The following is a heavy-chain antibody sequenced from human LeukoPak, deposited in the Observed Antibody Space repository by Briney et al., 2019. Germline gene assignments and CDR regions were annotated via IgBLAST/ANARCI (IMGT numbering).Heavy chain of an antibody. J-gene: IGHJ1*01. CDR1: GFTFDDYA. Sequence: PGGSLRLSCAASGFTFDDYAMHWVRQVPGKGLEWASGISWNSGTIGYADSVKGRFTISRDNAKNSLYLQMNSLRAEDTALYYCAREGSGTERGYFPDWGQGTLVTVSS. V-gene: IGHV3-9*01. D-gene: IGHD3-10*01. CDR3: AREGSGTERGYFPD. CDR2: ISWNSGTI.